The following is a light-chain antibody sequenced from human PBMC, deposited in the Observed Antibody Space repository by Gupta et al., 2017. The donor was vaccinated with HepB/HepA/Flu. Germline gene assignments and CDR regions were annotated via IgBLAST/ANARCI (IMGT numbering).Light chain of an antibody. J-gene: IGLJ2*01. CDR3: AAWDDSLNGHVV. CDR1: SSNIGSNT. CDR2: SNN. Sequence: QSVLTQPPSASGTPGQWVPIPCSGSSSNIGSNTVNWYQQLPGTAPKLLIYSNNQRPSGVPDRFSGSKSGTSASLAISGLQSEDEADYYCAAWDDSLNGHVVFGGGTKLTVL. V-gene: IGLV1-44*01.